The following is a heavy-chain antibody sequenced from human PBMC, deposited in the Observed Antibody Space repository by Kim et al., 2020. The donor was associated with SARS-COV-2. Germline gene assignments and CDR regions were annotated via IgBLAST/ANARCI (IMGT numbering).Heavy chain of an antibody. D-gene: IGHD2-21*02. Sequence: ASVKVSCKASGYTFTSYYMHWVRQAPGQGLEWMGIINPSGGSTSYAQKFQGRVTMTRDTSTSTVYMELSSLRSEDTAVYYCARSPHIVVVTAHTLIDYWGQGTLVTVSS. V-gene: IGHV1-46*01. J-gene: IGHJ4*02. CDR1: GYTFTSYY. CDR3: ARSPHIVVVTAHTLIDY. CDR2: INPSGGST.